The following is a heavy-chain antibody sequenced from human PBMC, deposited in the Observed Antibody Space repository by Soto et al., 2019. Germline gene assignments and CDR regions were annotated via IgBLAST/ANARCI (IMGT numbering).Heavy chain of an antibody. CDR1: GFTFSNAW. V-gene: IGHV3-15*01. D-gene: IGHD4-17*01. CDR2: IKSKTDGGTT. CDR3: TTPLHGHYGDYWPMAFDI. Sequence: EVQLVESGGGLVKPGGSLRLSCAASGFTFSNAWMSWVRQAPGKGLEWVGRIKSKTDGGTTDYAAPVKGRFTISRDDSKNTLYLQMNSLKTEDTAVYYCTTPLHGHYGDYWPMAFDIWGQGTMVTVSS. J-gene: IGHJ3*02.